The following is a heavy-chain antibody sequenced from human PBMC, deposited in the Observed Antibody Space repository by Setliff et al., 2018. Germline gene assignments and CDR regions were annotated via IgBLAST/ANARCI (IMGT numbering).Heavy chain of an antibody. CDR1: GYSISSGYI. CDR3: ARDVGQGGDSDY. Sequence: SETLSLTCTVSGYSISSGYIWGWIRQPPGKGLEWVGNIGHTGSINYNPSLKSRLTISRDTSKNQVSLKLNSVAATHTAVYYCARDVGQGGDSDYWGQGILVAASS. D-gene: IGHD2-21*02. CDR2: IGHTGSI. V-gene: IGHV4-38-2*02. J-gene: IGHJ4*02.